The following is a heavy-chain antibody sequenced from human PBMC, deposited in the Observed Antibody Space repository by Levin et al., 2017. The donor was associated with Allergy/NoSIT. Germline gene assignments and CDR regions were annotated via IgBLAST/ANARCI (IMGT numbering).Heavy chain of an antibody. CDR2: IYYSGST. J-gene: IGHJ6*03. D-gene: IGHD3-10*01. CDR1: GGSISSGGYY. Sequence: PSETLSLTCTVSGGSISSGGYYWSWIRQHPGTGLEWIGYIYYSGSTYYNPSLKSRVTISVDTSKNQFSLKLSSVTAADTAVYYCARDYYGSGSFDPDMDGWGKGTTVTVSS. CDR3: ARDYYGSGSFDPDMDG. V-gene: IGHV4-31*03.